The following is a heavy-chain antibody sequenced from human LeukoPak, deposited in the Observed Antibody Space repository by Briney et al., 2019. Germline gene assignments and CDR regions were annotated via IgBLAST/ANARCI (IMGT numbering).Heavy chain of an antibody. CDR3: AKVGPYNWNGRGGVVDY. Sequence: GGSLRLSCAASGFTFSSYAMSWVRQAPGKGLEWVSAISGSGGSTYYADSVKGRFTISRDNSKNTLYLQMNSLRAEDTAVYYCAKVGPYNWNGRGGVVDYWGQGTLVTVSS. D-gene: IGHD1-20*01. V-gene: IGHV3-23*01. CDR1: GFTFSSYA. CDR2: ISGSGGST. J-gene: IGHJ4*02.